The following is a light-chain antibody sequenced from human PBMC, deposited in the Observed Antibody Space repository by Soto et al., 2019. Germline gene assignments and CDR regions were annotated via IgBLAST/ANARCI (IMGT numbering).Light chain of an antibody. CDR1: SSDFGSYKF. CDR2: ETS. V-gene: IGLV2-23*01. J-gene: IGLJ1*01. CDR3: FSFTSTNTHV. Sequence: QSALTQPASVSGSPGQSVTISCTGTSSDFGSYKFVSWYQHHPGKVPKVIIYETSKRPSGVSDRFSGSKSGNPASLTISGLQAEDEADYYCFSFTSTNTHVFGSGTKLTVL.